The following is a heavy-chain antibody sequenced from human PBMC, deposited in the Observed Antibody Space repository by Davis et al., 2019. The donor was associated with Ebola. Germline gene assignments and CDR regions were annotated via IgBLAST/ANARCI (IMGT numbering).Heavy chain of an antibody. D-gene: IGHD3-3*01. CDR2: IIPIFGTA. CDR1: GGTFSSYA. CDR3: AREGAELRFLESRIGYYYYGMDV. Sequence: SVEVSCKASGGTFSSYAISWVRQAPGQGLEWMGGIIPIFGTANYAQKFQGRVTITADESTSTAYMELSSLRSEDTAVYYCAREGAELRFLESRIGYYYYGMDVWGQGTTVTVSS. V-gene: IGHV1-69*13. J-gene: IGHJ6*02.